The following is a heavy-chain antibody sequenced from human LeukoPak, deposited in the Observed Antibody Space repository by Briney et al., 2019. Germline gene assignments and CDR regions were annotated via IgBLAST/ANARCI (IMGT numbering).Heavy chain of an antibody. J-gene: IGHJ4*02. CDR1: GFTFSDYY. V-gene: IGHV3-11*04. CDR2: ISSSGSTI. CDR3: ARDRNQLLFNPLDY. D-gene: IGHD2-2*01. Sequence: GGSLRLSCAASGFTFSDYYMSWIRQAPGKGLEWVSYISSSGSTIYYADSVKGRFTISRDNAKNSLYLQMNSLRAEDTAVYYCARDRNQLLFNPLDYWGQGTLVTVSS.